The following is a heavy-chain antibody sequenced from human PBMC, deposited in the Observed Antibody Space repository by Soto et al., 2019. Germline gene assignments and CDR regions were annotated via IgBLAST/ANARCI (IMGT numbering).Heavy chain of an antibody. CDR1: GGAIRSYY. CDR2: MYYSGGT. D-gene: IGHD2-15*01. V-gene: IGHV4-59*01. Sequence: QVQLQESGAGLVKPSETLSLTCTVSGGAIRSYYWSWIRQPPGKGLAWLGYMYYSGGTNYNPSVKTRLTISADTSSNQFSLKLTSVTAADTAVYYCASLFVVAGEGGYFSYWGQGTLVTVSS. J-gene: IGHJ4*02. CDR3: ASLFVVAGEGGYFSY.